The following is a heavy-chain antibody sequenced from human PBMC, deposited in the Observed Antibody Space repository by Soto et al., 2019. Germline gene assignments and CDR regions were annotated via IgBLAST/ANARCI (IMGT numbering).Heavy chain of an antibody. J-gene: IGHJ6*02. Sequence: QVQLQESGPGLVKPSGTLSLTCAVSGGSISSSNWWSWVRQPPGKGLEWIGEIYHSGSTNYNPSLKSRVTISVDKSKNQFSLRLSSVTTGATAVYDCARGGEPLETSSSWASFIYYFYGMDVWGQGTTVSVS. CDR3: ARGGEPLETSSSWASFIYYFYGMDV. CDR1: GGSISSSNW. CDR2: IYHSGST. D-gene: IGHD6-13*01. V-gene: IGHV4-4*02.